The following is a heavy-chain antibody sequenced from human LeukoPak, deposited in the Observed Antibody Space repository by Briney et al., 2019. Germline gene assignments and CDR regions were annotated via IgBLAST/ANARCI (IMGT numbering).Heavy chain of an antibody. CDR3: ARDPDYGDYEPSHPDAFDI. CDR2: MNPNSGNT. V-gene: IGHV1-8*01. D-gene: IGHD4-17*01. Sequence: ASVKVSCKASGYTFTSYDINWVRQATGQGLEWMGWMNPNSGNTGYAQKFQGRVTMTRNTSISTAYMELSSLRSDDTAVYYCARDPDYGDYEPSHPDAFDIWGQGTMVTVSS. J-gene: IGHJ3*02. CDR1: GYTFTSYD.